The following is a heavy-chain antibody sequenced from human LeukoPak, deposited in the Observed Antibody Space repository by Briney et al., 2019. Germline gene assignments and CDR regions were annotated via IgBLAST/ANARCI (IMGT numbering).Heavy chain of an antibody. CDR1: GYTFTSYY. V-gene: IGHV1-46*01. CDR2: INPSGGST. D-gene: IGHD6-13*01. Sequence: ASVKVSCKASGYTFTSYYMHWVRQAPGQGLEWMGIINPSGGSTSYAQKFQGRVTTTRDTSTSTVYMELSSLRSEDTAVYYCARAGDVAAAGNWFDPWGQGTLVTVSS. CDR3: ARAGDVAAAGNWFDP. J-gene: IGHJ5*02.